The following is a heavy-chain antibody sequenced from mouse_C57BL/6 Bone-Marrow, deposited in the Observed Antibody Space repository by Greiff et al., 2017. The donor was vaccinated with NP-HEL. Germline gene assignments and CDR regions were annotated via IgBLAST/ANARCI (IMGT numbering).Heavy chain of an antibody. CDR1: GYTFTSYW. J-gene: IGHJ1*03. V-gene: IGHV1-59*01. D-gene: IGHD1-1*01. CDR3: ARIPYYYGSSFWYFDV. CDR2: IDPSDSYT. Sequence: QVQLQQPGAELVRPGTSVKLSCKDSGYTFTSYWMHWVKQRPGQGLEWIGVIDPSDSYTNYNQKFKGKATLTVDTSSSTAYMQLSSLTSEDSAVYYCARIPYYYGSSFWYFDVWGTGTTVTVSS.